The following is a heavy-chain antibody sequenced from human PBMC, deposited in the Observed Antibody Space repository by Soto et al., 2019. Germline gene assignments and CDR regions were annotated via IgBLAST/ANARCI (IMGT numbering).Heavy chain of an antibody. V-gene: IGHV1-24*01. Sequence: ASVKVSCKGSGYTLTELSMHWVRQAPGKGLEWMGGFDPEDGETIYAQKFQGRVTMTEDTSTDTAYIELSSLRSEDTAVYYCATDPGYFTNSVCYTSRWSDYWGQGTLVTVS. CDR2: FDPEDGET. CDR1: GYTLTELS. CDR3: ATDPGYFTNSVCYTSRWSDY. D-gene: IGHD2-8*01. J-gene: IGHJ4*02.